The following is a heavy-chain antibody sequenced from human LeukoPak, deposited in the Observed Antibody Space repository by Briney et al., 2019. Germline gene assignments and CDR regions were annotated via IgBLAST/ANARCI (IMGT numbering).Heavy chain of an antibody. Sequence: SETLSLTCAVYGGSFSGYYWSWIRQPPGKGLEWIGEINHSGSTNYNPSLKSRVIISVDTSKNQFSLKLSSVTAADTAVYYCASGPHDILTGYYYYYGMDVWGQGTTVTVSS. J-gene: IGHJ6*02. CDR3: ASGPHDILTGYYYYYGMDV. CDR1: GGSFSGYY. V-gene: IGHV4-34*01. D-gene: IGHD3-9*01. CDR2: INHSGST.